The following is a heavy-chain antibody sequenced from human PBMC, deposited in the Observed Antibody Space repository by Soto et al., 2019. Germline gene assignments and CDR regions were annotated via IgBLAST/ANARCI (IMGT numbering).Heavy chain of an antibody. V-gene: IGHV1-18*01. CDR2: ISAYNGNT. CDR1: GYTFTSYG. Sequence: APVKVSCKASGYTFTSYGISWVRQAPGQGLEWMGWISAYNGNTNYAQKLQGRVTMTTDTSTSTAYMELRSLRSDDTAVYYCARDFKRGGGSYPLGYWGQGTLVTVSS. D-gene: IGHD1-26*01. J-gene: IGHJ4*02. CDR3: ARDFKRGGGSYPLGY.